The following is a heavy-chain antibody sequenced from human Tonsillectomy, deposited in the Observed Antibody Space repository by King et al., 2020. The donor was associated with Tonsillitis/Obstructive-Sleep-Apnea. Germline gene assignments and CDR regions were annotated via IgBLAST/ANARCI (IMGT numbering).Heavy chain of an antibody. J-gene: IGHJ4*02. V-gene: IGHV3-7*01. CDR2: INQGGTVK. CDR1: GFTLSYYW. Sequence: VQLVQSGGGLVQPGGSLRLSCAASGFTLSYYWMSWVRQAPGKGLEWVATINQGGTVKHFVDSVKGRFSISRDNAENSLFLQIDSLRADDTAVYYCARLRDSRTTYDSWGQGTLVTVSS. D-gene: IGHD6-13*01. CDR3: ARLRDSRTTYDS.